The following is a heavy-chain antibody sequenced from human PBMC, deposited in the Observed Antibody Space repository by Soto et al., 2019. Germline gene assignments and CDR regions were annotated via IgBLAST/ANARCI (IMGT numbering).Heavy chain of an antibody. V-gene: IGHV1-69*13. Sequence: SVKVSCKASGGTFSSYAISWVRQAPGQGLEWMGGIIPIFGTANYAQKFQGRVTITADESTSTAYMELSSLRSEDTAVYYCARGERSFHYDILTGYYGSFDYWGQGTLVTVSS. CDR2: IIPIFGTA. CDR3: ARGERSFHYDILTGYYGSFDY. CDR1: GGTFSSYA. J-gene: IGHJ4*02. D-gene: IGHD3-9*01.